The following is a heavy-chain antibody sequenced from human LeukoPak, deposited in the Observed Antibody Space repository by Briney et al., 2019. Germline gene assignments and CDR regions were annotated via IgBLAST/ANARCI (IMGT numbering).Heavy chain of an antibody. J-gene: IGHJ4*02. CDR2: ISSSGSTI. Sequence: XWVXYISSSGSTIYYADSVKGRFTISRDNAKNSLYLQMNSLRAEDTAVYYCARDLLTALRYFDYWGQGTLVTVSS. D-gene: IGHD3-9*01. CDR3: ARDLLTALRYFDY. V-gene: IGHV3-11*01.